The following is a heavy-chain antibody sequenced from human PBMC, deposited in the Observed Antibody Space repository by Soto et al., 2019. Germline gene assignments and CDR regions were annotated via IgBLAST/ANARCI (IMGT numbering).Heavy chain of an antibody. CDR1: GFTFSSYG. J-gene: IGHJ4*02. D-gene: IGHD3-22*01. CDR2: ISYDGSNK. CDR3: AKVVLYDSGPDRLTLDY. Sequence: PXGSLRLSCAASGFTFSSYGMHWVRQAPGKGLEWVAVISYDGSNKYYADSVRGRFTISRDNSKNTLYPQMNSLRAEDTAVYYCAKVVLYDSGPDRLTLDYCGQATLDIVSS. V-gene: IGHV3-30*18.